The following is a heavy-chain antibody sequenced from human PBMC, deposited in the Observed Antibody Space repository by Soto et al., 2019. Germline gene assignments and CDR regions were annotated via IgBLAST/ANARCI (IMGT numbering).Heavy chain of an antibody. D-gene: IGHD3-22*01. CDR1: GFTFSYYW. Sequence: DVQLMESGGCLVQPGGSLRLSCAASGFTFSYYWMTWVRQAPGKGLEWVANIRRGGGAAPYVASVQGRFSVSRDNAKESLYLQMNSLTIDDTAVYFFARDATYRDSSFSYAVFDIWGPWSMVTASS. J-gene: IGHJ3*02. CDR2: IRRGGGAA. CDR3: ARDATYRDSSFSYAVFDI. V-gene: IGHV3-7*03.